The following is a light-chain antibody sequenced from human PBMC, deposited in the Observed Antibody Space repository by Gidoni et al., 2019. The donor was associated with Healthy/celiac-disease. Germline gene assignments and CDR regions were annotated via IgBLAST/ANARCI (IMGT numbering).Light chain of an antibody. CDR3: QQYDNLPIT. J-gene: IGKJ5*01. CDR2: DAS. Sequence: IQMTQSPSSLSASVGDRVTITWQASQDISNYLNWYQQKPGKAPKLLIYDASTWETGVPARFSGSGSGTDFTFTISSLQPEDIATYYCQQYDNLPITFGQGTRLEIK. V-gene: IGKV1-33*01. CDR1: QDISNY.